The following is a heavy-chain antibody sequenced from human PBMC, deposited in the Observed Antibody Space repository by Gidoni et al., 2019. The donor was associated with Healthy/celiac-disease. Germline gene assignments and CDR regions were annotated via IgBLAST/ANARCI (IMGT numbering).Heavy chain of an antibody. Sequence: QVQLVQSGAEVKKPGSSVKVSCKASGGTFSSYAISWVRQAPGQGLEWMGGSIPIFGTANYAQKFQGRVTITADESTSTAYMELSSLRSEDTAVYYCARGADCSGGSCYTYYYYYYGMDVWGQGTTVTVSS. V-gene: IGHV1-69*01. J-gene: IGHJ6*02. CDR3: ARGADCSGGSCYTYYYYYYGMDV. D-gene: IGHD2-15*01. CDR2: SIPIFGTA. CDR1: GGTFSSYA.